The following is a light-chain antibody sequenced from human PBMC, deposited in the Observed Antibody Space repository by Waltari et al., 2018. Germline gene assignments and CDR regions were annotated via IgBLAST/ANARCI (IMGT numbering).Light chain of an antibody. J-gene: IGKJ1*01. Sequence: DNQVTQSPSTLSASVGDRVTITCRASQSIVVWLAWYQQKPGKAPRLLIYKASYLESGVPSRFSGSGSGTEFTLTISSLQADDFATYYCLQYNSYPWTFGQGTKVEIK. CDR1: QSIVVW. CDR3: LQYNSYPWT. CDR2: KAS. V-gene: IGKV1-5*03.